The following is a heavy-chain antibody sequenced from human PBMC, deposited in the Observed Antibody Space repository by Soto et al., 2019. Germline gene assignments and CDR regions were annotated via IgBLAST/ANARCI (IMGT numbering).Heavy chain of an antibody. Sequence: QVQLQESGPGLVKPSQTLSLTCTVSGGSISSGDYYWSWIRQPPGKGLEWIGYIYYSGSTYYNPSLQRRVTISVDTSKNQFSLKLSSVTAADTAVYYCARGIMGAATLDYWGQGTLVTVSS. D-gene: IGHD1-26*01. V-gene: IGHV4-30-4*01. CDR1: GGSISSGDYY. J-gene: IGHJ4*02. CDR3: ARGIMGAATLDY. CDR2: IYYSGST.